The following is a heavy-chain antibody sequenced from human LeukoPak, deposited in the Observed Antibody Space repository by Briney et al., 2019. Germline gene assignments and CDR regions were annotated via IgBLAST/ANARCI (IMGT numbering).Heavy chain of an antibody. CDR1: GFTLSSFV. V-gene: IGHV3-23*01. D-gene: IGHD1-1*01. Sequence: GRSLRLSRAVSGFTLSSFVISRVPGAPGPGLEGGSAISGSGCSTYHADSVKGRFTISRDNFKNTMYLQMNSLRAEDTAVYYWARDRAGTTLIRHHNYYYMDVWGKGTTVTVSS. CDR3: ARDRAGTTLIRHHNYYYMDV. J-gene: IGHJ6*03. CDR2: ISGSGCST.